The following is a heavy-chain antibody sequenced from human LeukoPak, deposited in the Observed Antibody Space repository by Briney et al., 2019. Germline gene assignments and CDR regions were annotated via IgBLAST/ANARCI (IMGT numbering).Heavy chain of an antibody. D-gene: IGHD3-3*01. J-gene: IGHJ5*02. CDR1: GGTFISYT. CDR2: IIPILSIA. Sequence: GSSVKVSFKASGGTFISYTISWVRPAPGQGLEWMGRIIPILSIANYAQKFQGRVTITADKSTSTAYMELSSLRSEDTAVYYCARDRDGVVTFPWGQGTLVTVSS. CDR3: ARDRDGVVTFP. V-gene: IGHV1-69*04.